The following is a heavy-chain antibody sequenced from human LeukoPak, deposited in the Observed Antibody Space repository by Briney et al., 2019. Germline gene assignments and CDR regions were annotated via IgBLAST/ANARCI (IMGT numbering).Heavy chain of an antibody. CDR2: ISGSGGST. D-gene: IGHD6-25*01. CDR1: GFTFGNYW. CDR3: ASDSSDAYMDV. V-gene: IGHV3-23*01. Sequence: GGSLRLSCAASGFTFGNYWMHWVRQAPGKGLEWVSAISGSGGSTYYADSVKGRFTISRDDSKNTLYLQMNSLRAEDTAVYYCASDSSDAYMDVWGKGTTVTVSS. J-gene: IGHJ6*03.